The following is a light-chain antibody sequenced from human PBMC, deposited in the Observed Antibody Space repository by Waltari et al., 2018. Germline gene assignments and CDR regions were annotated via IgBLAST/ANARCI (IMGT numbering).Light chain of an antibody. V-gene: IGLV2-14*03. Sequence: QPPLTQPASVSGSVGQSITISCTGTSDDIGTSNFVSWYQQYPGKAPKLIIYDVTDRPSGISHRFSGSKSGNTASLIISGLQDEDEADYHCSSYTSSGTRVFGTGTTVTVL. CDR3: SSYTSSGTRV. J-gene: IGLJ1*01. CDR1: SDDIGTSNF. CDR2: DVT.